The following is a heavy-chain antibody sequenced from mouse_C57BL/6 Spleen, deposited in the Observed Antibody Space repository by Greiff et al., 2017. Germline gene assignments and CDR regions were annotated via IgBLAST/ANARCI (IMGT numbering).Heavy chain of an antibody. CDR2: IDPSDSYT. CDR3: ASSGGNSDFDY. CDR1: GYTFTSYW. V-gene: IGHV1-69*01. Sequence: VQLQQPGAELVMPGASVKLSCKASGYTFTSYWMHWVKQRPGQGLEWIGEIDPSDSYTNYNQKFKGKSTLTVDKSSSTAYMQLSSLTSEDSAVYYCASSGGNSDFDYWGQGTTLTVSS. J-gene: IGHJ2*01. D-gene: IGHD2-1*01.